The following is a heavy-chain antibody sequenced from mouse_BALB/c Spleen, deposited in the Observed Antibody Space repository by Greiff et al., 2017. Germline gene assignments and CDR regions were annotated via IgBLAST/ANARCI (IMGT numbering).Heavy chain of an antibody. CDR3: AREGGNYAWFAY. V-gene: IGHV5-12-1*01. CDR1: GFAFSSYD. Sequence: EVKVVESGGGLVKPGGSLKLSCAASGFAFSSYDMSWVRQTPEKRLEWVAYISSGGGSTYYPDTVKGRFTISRDNAKNTLYLQMSSLKSEDTAMYYCAREGGNYAWFAYWGQGTLVTVSA. D-gene: IGHD2-1*01. J-gene: IGHJ3*01. CDR2: ISSGGGST.